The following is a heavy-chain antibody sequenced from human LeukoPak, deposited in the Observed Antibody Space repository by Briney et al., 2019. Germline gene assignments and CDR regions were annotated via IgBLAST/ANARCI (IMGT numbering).Heavy chain of an antibody. D-gene: IGHD6-13*01. CDR1: GFTSSDHY. CDR2: TRNKANSYTT. CDR3: AREVAAAGTRSRPLDY. Sequence: GGSLRLSCAASGFTSSDHYMDWVRQAPGKGLEWVGRTRNKANSYTTEYAASVKGRFTISRDDSKNSLYLQMNSLKTEDTAVYYCAREVAAAGTRSRPLDYWGQGTLVTVSS. V-gene: IGHV3-72*01. J-gene: IGHJ4*02.